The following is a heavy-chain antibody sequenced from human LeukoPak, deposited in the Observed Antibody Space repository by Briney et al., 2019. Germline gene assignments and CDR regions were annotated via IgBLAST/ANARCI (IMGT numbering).Heavy chain of an antibody. J-gene: IGHJ4*02. CDR1: GFTFSSYE. V-gene: IGHV3-48*03. CDR3: ARDVGALSSSFFDY. D-gene: IGHD6-13*01. Sequence: GGSLRLSCAASGFTFSSYEMNWVRQAPGKGLEWVSYISSSGSTIYYADSVKGRFTVSRDNAKNSLYLQMNSLRAEDTAVYYCARDVGALSSSFFDYWGQGTLVTVSS. CDR2: ISSSGSTI.